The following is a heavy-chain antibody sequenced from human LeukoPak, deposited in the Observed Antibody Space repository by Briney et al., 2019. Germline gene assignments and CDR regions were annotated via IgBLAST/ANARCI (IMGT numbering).Heavy chain of an antibody. J-gene: IGHJ4*02. V-gene: IGHV1-18*01. CDR3: ARGQYDSRKLEY. CDR1: GYTFSSYG. D-gene: IGHD3-22*01. CDR2: ISTYNGDT. Sequence: GASVKVSCKASGYTFSSYGVSWVRQAPGQGLEWMGWISTYNGDTNYAQKFQGRVTMTTDTSTSTAYMEVRSLRSDDTAVYYCARGQYDSRKLEYWGQGTLVTVS.